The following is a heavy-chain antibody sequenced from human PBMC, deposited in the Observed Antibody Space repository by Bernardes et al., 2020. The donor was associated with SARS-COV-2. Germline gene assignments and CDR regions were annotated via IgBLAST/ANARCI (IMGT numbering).Heavy chain of an antibody. D-gene: IGHD6-19*01. V-gene: IGHV4-34*01. CDR1: GGSFSGYY. CDR3: ARGGRQWLVLEPSYYFDY. Sequence: SETLSLTCAVYGGSFSGYYWSWIRQPPGKGLDWIGEINHSGSTNYNPSLKSRVTISVDTSKNQFSLKLKSVTAADTAVYYCARGGRQWLVLEPSYYFDYWGQGTRVTVSS. CDR2: INHSGST. J-gene: IGHJ4*02.